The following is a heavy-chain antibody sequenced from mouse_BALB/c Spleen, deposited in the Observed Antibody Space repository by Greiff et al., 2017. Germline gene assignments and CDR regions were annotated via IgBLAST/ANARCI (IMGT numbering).Heavy chain of an antibody. CDR3: ARPRGKGFAY. Sequence: EVKLMESGGDLVKPGGSLKLSCAASGFTFSSYGMSWVRQTPDKRLEWVATISSGGSYTYYPDSVKGRFTISRDNAKNTLYLQMSSLRSEDTAMYYCARPRGKGFAYWGQGTLVTVSA. CDR2: ISSGGSYT. D-gene: IGHD3-3*01. J-gene: IGHJ3*01. V-gene: IGHV5-6*01. CDR1: GFTFSSYG.